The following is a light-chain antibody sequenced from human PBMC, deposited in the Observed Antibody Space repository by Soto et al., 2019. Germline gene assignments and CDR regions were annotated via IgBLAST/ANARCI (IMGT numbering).Light chain of an antibody. J-gene: IGKJ1*01. CDR3: QQYVSSPRR. CDR1: QSVTSGY. CDR2: GAS. Sequence: DIVLTQSPGTLSLSPGERATLSCSASQSVTSGYLAWYQQKPGQAPRLLIYGASSRATGIPDRFSGSGSGKDFTLTISRLEPEDFAVYYCQQYVSSPRRFGQGTKVEIK. V-gene: IGKV3-20*01.